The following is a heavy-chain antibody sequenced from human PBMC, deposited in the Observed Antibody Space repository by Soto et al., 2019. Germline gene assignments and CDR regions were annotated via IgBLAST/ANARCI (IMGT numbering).Heavy chain of an antibody. Sequence: QVRLQESGPGLVKPSETLSLTCTVSGGSVSSGSYYWSWIRQPPGKGLEWIGYIYYSGSTNYNPSLKSRVTISVDTSKNQFSLKLSSVTAADTAVYYCARDLKDTWTFYSYGMDVWGQGTTVTVSS. V-gene: IGHV4-61*01. D-gene: IGHD3-16*01. CDR3: ARDLKDTWTFYSYGMDV. CDR1: GGSVSSGSYY. J-gene: IGHJ6*02. CDR2: IYYSGST.